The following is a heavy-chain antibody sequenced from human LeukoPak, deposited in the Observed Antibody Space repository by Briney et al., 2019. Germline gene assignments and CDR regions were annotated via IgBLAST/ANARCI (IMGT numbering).Heavy chain of an antibody. V-gene: IGHV3-9*01. Sequence: GGSLRLSCAGSGFIFNNYAMHWVRQPPGKGLEWVSGISWNSGTIDYADSVRGRFTISRDNAKNSLYLQMDSLRVEDTAFYYCAKGNRRHYTSGPNPDSLHWGQGALVTVSS. D-gene: IGHD6-19*01. CDR2: ISWNSGTI. CDR1: GFIFNNYA. CDR3: AKGNRRHYTSGPNPDSLH. J-gene: IGHJ4*02.